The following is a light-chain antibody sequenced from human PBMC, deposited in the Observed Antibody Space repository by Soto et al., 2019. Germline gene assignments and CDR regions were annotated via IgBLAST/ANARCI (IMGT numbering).Light chain of an antibody. CDR1: SSDVGGYNF. CDR2: DVS. Sequence: QSALTQPASVSGSPGQSITISCTGTSSDVGGYNFVSWYQQHPGKAPKLIIYDVSNRPSGVSNRFSGSKSGNTASLTISGLYAEDEADYYCSSYTSSSTVVFGGGTKLTVL. J-gene: IGLJ2*01. V-gene: IGLV2-14*01. CDR3: SSYTSSSTVV.